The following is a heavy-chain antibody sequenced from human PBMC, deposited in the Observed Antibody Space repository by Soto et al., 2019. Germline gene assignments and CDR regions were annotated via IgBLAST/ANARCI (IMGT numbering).Heavy chain of an antibody. CDR2: XXGDGSST. V-gene: IGHV3-74*01. J-gene: IGHJ6*02. CDR3: ARGKTNVYALDV. Sequence: EVQLVESGGDLVQPGGSLRLSCAASGFTFSSYWMHWVRQAPGKGLXWVSRXXGDGSSTNSADSLQGRFTIXXDNXXXXXXXXXXSLRAEDTAVYYCARGKTNVYALDVWGQGTAVTVSS. CDR1: GFTFSSYW.